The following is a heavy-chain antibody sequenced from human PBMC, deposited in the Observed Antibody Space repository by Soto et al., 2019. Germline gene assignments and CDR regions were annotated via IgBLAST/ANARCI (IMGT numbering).Heavy chain of an antibody. Sequence: SETLSLTCSVSGGSVTNINYFWAWIRQSPGKGLEWIANIYYTGTTFYNPSLRSRVSMTIDASKNRFSLNLSSVTASDTALYYCARHEYVSSSYDLLDVWGRGAMVTV. CDR3: ARHEYVSSSYDLLDV. J-gene: IGHJ3*01. D-gene: IGHD3-22*01. CDR2: IYYTGTT. CDR1: GGSVTNINYF. V-gene: IGHV4-39*01.